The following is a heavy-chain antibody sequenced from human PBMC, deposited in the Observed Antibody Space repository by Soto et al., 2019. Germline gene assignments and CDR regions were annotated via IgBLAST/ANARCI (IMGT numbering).Heavy chain of an antibody. J-gene: IGHJ5*02. V-gene: IGHV1-2*02. CDR3: AREVVETSSLWLDP. Sequence: VASVKVSCKASGYTFTGYYMHWVRQAPGQGLEWIGWMNTNTNTTDSAEVFEGRVSLTWDTSISTAYMQLNSLKIDDTAVYYCAREVVETSSLWLDPWGQGTLVTVSS. CDR1: GYTFTGYY. D-gene: IGHD6-6*01. CDR2: MNTNTNTT.